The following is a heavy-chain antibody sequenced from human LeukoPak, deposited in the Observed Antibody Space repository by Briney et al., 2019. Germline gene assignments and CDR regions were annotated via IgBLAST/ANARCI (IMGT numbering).Heavy chain of an antibody. V-gene: IGHV3-48*03. Sequence: PGGSLRLSCAASGFTFSSIEMNWVRQAPGKGLEWLSYISSSGGAIYYADSVKGRFTISRDNAKNSLYLQMNSLRAEDTAVYYCARAGRDSSGYTLYYFDYWGQGTLVTVSS. D-gene: IGHD3-22*01. CDR2: ISSSGGAI. CDR3: ARAGRDSSGYTLYYFDY. CDR1: GFTFSSIE. J-gene: IGHJ4*02.